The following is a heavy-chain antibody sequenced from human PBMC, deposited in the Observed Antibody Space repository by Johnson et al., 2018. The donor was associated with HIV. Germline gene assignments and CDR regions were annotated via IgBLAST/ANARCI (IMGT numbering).Heavy chain of an antibody. J-gene: IGHJ3*02. CDR3: AKSPGVVDPMDAFDI. Sequence: HVQLVESGGGVVQPGGSLRLSCAASGFTFSSYGMQWVRQAPGKGLEWVAFIRYDGSNKYYADSVKGRFTISRDNSKNTLYLQMNSLRAEDTAVYYCAKSPGVVDPMDAFDIWGQGTMVTVSA. CDR2: IRYDGSNK. V-gene: IGHV3-30*02. CDR1: GFTFSSYG. D-gene: IGHD2-15*01.